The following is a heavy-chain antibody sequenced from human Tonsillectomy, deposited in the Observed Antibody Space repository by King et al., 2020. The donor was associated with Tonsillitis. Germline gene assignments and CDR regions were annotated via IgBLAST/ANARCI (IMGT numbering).Heavy chain of an antibody. CDR1: GFTFSSYG. CDR2: ISYDGSNK. Sequence: QLVQSGGGVVQPGRSLRLSCAASGFTFSSYGMHWVRQAPGKGLEWVAVISYDGSNKYYADSVKGRFTISRDNSKNTLYLQMNSLRAEDTAVYYCAKAGWLASHHYYYGMDVWGQGTTVPVSS. D-gene: IGHD6-19*01. CDR3: AKAGWLASHHYYYGMDV. J-gene: IGHJ6*02. V-gene: IGHV3-30*18.